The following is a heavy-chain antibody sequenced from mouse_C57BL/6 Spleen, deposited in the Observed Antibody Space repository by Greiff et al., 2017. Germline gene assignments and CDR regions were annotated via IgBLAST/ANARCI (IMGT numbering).Heavy chain of an antibody. V-gene: IGHV1-81*01. J-gene: IGHJ1*03. CDR3: ARAGYPLYWYFDV. CDR1: GYTFTSYG. D-gene: IGHD2-2*01. CDR2: IYPRSGNT. Sequence: VQLVESGAELARPGASVKLSCKASGYTFTSYGISWVKQRTGQGLEWIGEIYPRSGNTYYNEKFKGKATLTADKSSSTAYMELRSLTSEDSAVYFCARAGYPLYWYFDVWGTGTTVTVSS.